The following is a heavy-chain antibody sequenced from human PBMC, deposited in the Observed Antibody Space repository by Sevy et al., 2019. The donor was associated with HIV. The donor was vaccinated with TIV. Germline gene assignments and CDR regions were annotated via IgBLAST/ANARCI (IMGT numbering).Heavy chain of an antibody. CDR1: GLTFSNYW. D-gene: IGHD6-19*01. CDR2: IKQDGSEK. V-gene: IGHV3-7*01. J-gene: IGHJ6*02. Sequence: GGSLRLSCAASGLTFSNYWVSWVRQAPGKGLEWVAKIKQDGSEKYYVDSVKGRFTISRDNTKNSLYLQMNSLRAEDTAVYYCARDHRFSSAWYGFYYYFYGMDVWGQGTTVTVSS. CDR3: ARDHRFSSAWYGFYYYFYGMDV.